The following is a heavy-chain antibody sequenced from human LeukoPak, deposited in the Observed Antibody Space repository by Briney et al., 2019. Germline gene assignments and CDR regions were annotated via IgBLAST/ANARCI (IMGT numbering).Heavy chain of an antibody. CDR1: GFTFSSFW. Sequence: GGSLRLSWPASGFTFSSFWMSWVRQAPGKGLEWVANIKQVGSEKYYVDSVKGRFTISRDNAKNSLYLQMNSLRAEDTAVYCCARAGLIAVAGIVFWGQGTLVTVSS. J-gene: IGHJ4*02. V-gene: IGHV3-7*01. CDR3: ARAGLIAVAGIVF. D-gene: IGHD6-19*01. CDR2: IKQVGSEK.